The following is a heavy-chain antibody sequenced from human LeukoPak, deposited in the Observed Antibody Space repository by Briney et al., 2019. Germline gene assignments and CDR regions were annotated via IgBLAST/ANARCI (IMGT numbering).Heavy chain of an antibody. CDR2: IYYSGST. D-gene: IGHD3-10*01. CDR1: GFTFSSYW. CDR3: ARGRYYYGSGSSDY. Sequence: GSLRLSCAASGFTFSSYWMSWVRQPPGKGLEWIGSIYYSGSTYYNPSLKSRVTISVDTSKNQFSLKLSSVTAADTAVYYCARGRYYYGSGSSDYWGQGTLVTVSS. V-gene: IGHV4-39*01. J-gene: IGHJ4*02.